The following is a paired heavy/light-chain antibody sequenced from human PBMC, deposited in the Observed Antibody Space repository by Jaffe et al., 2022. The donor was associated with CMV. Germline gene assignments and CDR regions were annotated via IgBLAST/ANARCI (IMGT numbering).Light chain of an antibody. V-gene: IGLV2-8*01. J-gene: IGLJ2*01. CDR2: EVT. CDR3: SSYAGSNNHAV. CDR1: SSDVGGYNY. Sequence: QSALTQPPSASGSPGQSVTISCTGTSSDVGGYNYVSWYQHHPGKAPRLMIYEVTKRPSGVPDRFSGSKSGNTASLTVSGLQAEDEADYYCSSYAGSNNHAVFGGGTRLTVL.
Heavy chain of an antibody. D-gene: IGHD3-10*01. CDR1: GASISSYY. CDR3: AREPKGPAGYYSSGTPHYYFDY. J-gene: IGHJ4*02. Sequence: QVQLQESGPRLVKPSETLSLTCTVSGASISSYYWNWIRQTPGKGLEWVGYIYYSGSTYYNPSLKSRVTISLDTSKNQFSLKLGSVTAADTAVYYCAREPKGPAGYYSSGTPHYYFDYWGQGTLVTVSS. V-gene: IGHV4-59*01. CDR2: IYYSGST.